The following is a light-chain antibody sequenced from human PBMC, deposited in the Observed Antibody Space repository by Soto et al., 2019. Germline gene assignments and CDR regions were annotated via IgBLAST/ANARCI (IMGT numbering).Light chain of an antibody. Sequence: QAVLTQPPSASGTPGQRVTISCSGSSSNIGSNYVYWYQQLPGTAPKLLIFGNNQRPSGVPDRFSGSKSGTSASLAISGLRSEDEADYYCAAWYDSLSGYVFGTGTKLTVL. J-gene: IGLJ1*01. CDR3: AAWYDSLSGYV. CDR2: GNN. CDR1: SSNIGSNY. V-gene: IGLV1-47*02.